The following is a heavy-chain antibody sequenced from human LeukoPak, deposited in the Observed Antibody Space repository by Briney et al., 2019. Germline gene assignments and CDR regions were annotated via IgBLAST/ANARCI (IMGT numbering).Heavy chain of an antibody. Sequence: GGSLRLSCAASGFTFTTYAMTCVRQAPGKGLEWVSSISPSGSTTYYADSVKGRFTISRDNSKNTLYLQMNSLRAEDTAIYYCAKGASGPDDWGQGTLVTVSS. CDR1: GFTFTTYA. D-gene: IGHD1-26*01. J-gene: IGHJ4*02. V-gene: IGHV3-23*01. CDR3: AKGASGPDD. CDR2: ISPSGSTT.